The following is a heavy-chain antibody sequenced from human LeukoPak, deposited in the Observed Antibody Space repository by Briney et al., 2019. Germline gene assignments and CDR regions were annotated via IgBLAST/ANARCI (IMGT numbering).Heavy chain of an antibody. Sequence: SETLSLTCTVSGGSISSYYWSWIRQPPGKGLEWIGYIYYSGSTNYNPSLKSRVTISVDTSKNQFSLKLSSVTAADTAAYYCARFRNWNEKTFDYWGQGTLVTVSS. V-gene: IGHV4-59*01. CDR3: ARFRNWNEKTFDY. D-gene: IGHD1-1*01. J-gene: IGHJ4*02. CDR2: IYYSGST. CDR1: GGSISSYY.